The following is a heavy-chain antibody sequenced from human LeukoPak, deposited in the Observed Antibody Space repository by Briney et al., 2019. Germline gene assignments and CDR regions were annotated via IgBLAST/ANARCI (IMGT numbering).Heavy chain of an antibody. CDR3: ARVNYYGSGARCMDV. CDR1: GFTFSSYA. V-gene: IGHV3-48*04. Sequence: GGSLRLSCAASGFTFSSYAMSWVRQAPGKGLEWLSYISSYSSPYTSDAASVKGRFTISRDNAKNSLYLQMNSLRAEDTAVYYCARVNYYGSGARCMDVWGQGTTVTVSS. J-gene: IGHJ6*02. CDR2: ISSYSSP. D-gene: IGHD3-10*01.